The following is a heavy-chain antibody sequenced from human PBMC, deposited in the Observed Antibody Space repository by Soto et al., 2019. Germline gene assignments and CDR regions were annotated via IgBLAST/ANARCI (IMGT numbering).Heavy chain of an antibody. CDR2: INHSGST. J-gene: IGHJ6*02. CDR3: ARGTRITIFGVVINPYYYYGMDV. V-gene: IGHV4-34*01. Sequence: PSETLSLTCAVYGGTFSGYYWSWISQPTGKGLEWIGEINHSGSTNYNPSLKSRVTISVDTSRNQFSLKLSSVTAADTAVYYCARGTRITIFGVVINPYYYYGMDVWGQGTTVTVSS. D-gene: IGHD3-3*01. CDR1: GGTFSGYY.